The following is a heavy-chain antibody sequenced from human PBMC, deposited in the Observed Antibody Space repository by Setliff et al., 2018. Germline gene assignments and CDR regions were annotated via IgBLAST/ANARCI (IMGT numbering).Heavy chain of an antibody. J-gene: IGHJ4*02. CDR3: ARDSALHSYHYDSSGYLDY. Sequence: SETLSLTCTVSGGSISTYYWSWIRQTPVKGLEWIGYVYYSGTINYNPLFKSRVTISVDRPKNQFSLELSSVTAADTGVYYCARDSALHSYHYDSSGYLDYWGQGALVTVSS. CDR1: GGSISTYY. V-gene: IGHV4-59*01. D-gene: IGHD3-22*01. CDR2: VYYSGTI.